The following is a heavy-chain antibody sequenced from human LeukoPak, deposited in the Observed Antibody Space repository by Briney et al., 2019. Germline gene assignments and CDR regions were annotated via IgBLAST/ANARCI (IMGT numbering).Heavy chain of an antibody. CDR1: GYTFSTFG. J-gene: IGHJ6*02. CDR3: ARDPYDSSGYYFERYGMDV. Sequence: GASVKVSCRASGYTFSTFGISWVRQAPGQGLEWMGGVIPIYGTPSYAQKFQGRVTITTDESTSTAYMELSSLRSEDTAVYYCARDPYDSSGYYFERYGMDVWGQGTTVTVSS. D-gene: IGHD3-22*01. CDR2: VIPIYGTP. V-gene: IGHV1-69*05.